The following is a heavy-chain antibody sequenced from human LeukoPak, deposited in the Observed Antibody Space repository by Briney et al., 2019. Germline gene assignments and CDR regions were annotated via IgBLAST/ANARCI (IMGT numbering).Heavy chain of an antibody. CDR1: GFTFSDSY. CDR3: ATGKRRYSN. V-gene: IGHV3-11*01. D-gene: IGHD3-9*01. Sequence: GGSLRLSCAASGFTFSDSYMSWIRQAPGKGLEWLSYISSSGGSTYYAVSVKGRLTISRDNANNSLYLQMNSLRADDTATYYCATGKRRYSNWGQGTLVTVSS. J-gene: IGHJ4*02. CDR2: ISSSGGST.